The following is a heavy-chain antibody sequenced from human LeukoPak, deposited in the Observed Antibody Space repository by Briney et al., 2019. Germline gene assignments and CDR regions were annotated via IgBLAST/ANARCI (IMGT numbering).Heavy chain of an antibody. CDR1: GGTFSSYA. CDR2: IIPILGIA. V-gene: IGHV1-69*04. D-gene: IGHD3-22*01. CDR3: ARDPRYDSSGYYYFDY. J-gene: IGHJ4*02. Sequence: ASVKVSCKASGGTFSSYAISWVRQAPGQGLEWMGRIIPILGIANYAQKFQGRVTITADKSTSTAYVELSSLRSEDTAVYYCARDPRYDSSGYYYFDYWGQGTLVTVSS.